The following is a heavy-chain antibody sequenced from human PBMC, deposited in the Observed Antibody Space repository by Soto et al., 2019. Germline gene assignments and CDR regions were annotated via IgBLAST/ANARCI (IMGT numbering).Heavy chain of an antibody. J-gene: IGHJ4*02. V-gene: IGHV4-34*01. CDR1: SGSLSGYY. D-gene: IGHD6-6*01. CDR2: ISPSGTT. CDR3: ARAPKVSGSAQTRPDF. Sequence: SETLSLTCSLYSGSLSGYYWSWIRQPPGKGLKWIGEISPSGTTNYSPSLKSRVSISVDTSKNQFSLNLTSLTAADTAVYYCARAPKVSGSAQTRPDFWGQGSLVTVSS.